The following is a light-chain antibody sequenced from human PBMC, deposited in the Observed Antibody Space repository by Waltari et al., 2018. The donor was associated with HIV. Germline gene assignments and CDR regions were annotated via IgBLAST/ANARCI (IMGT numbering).Light chain of an antibody. J-gene: IGLJ3*02. CDR1: SSDVGSSNV. Sequence: QSALTQPASVSGSPGQSITISCTGTSSDVGSSNVVPWYQQHPGKAPKLMIYEDNKRPSGVSNRFSGSKSGNTASLTISGLQAEDEADYYCCSYTGSTTWVFGGGTKLTVL. CDR2: EDN. V-gene: IGLV2-23*01. CDR3: CSYTGSTTWV.